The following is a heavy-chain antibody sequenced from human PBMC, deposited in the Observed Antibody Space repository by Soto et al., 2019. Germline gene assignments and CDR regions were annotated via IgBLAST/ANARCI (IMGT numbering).Heavy chain of an antibody. J-gene: IGHJ6*02. D-gene: IGHD3-22*01. V-gene: IGHV3-30*18. CDR3: AKDLFYYYDSSGYYPTDYYYGMDV. Sequence: GGSLRLSCAASGFTFSSYGMHWVRQAPGKGLEWVAVISYDGSNKYYADSVKGRFTIPRDNSKNTLYLQMNSLRAEDTAVYYCAKDLFYYYDSSGYYPTDYYYGMDVWGQGTTVTVSS. CDR2: ISYDGSNK. CDR1: GFTFSSYG.